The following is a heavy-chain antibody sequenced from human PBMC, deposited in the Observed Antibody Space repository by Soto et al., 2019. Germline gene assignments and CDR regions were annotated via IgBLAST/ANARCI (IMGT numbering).Heavy chain of an antibody. V-gene: IGHV1-8*02. CDR2: MNPNSGNT. D-gene: IGHD3-10*01. CDR1: GYTFNNYD. CDR3: TRAYGAETFDF. J-gene: IGHJ5*01. Sequence: ASVKVSCKASGYTFNNYDIHWVRQAPGHGLEWMGWMNPNSGNTGYAQNFRGRVTMTQNTAIGTAYMELSSLRSDDTATYNCTRAYGAETFDFWGQGTRVTVSS.